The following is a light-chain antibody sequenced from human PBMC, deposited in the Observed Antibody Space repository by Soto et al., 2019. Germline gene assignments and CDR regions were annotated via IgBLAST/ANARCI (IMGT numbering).Light chain of an antibody. CDR1: QSVSRY. J-gene: IGKJ1*01. CDR3: QQRSNWPRT. V-gene: IGKV3-11*01. CDR2: DAS. Sequence: EIVLTQSPATLSLSPGERATLSCRASQSVSRYLAWYQQKPGQAPRLLIYDASNRATGIPARFSGSGSGTDFTLTISSLEPEDFAVYYCQQRSNWPRTFGQGTNVDIK.